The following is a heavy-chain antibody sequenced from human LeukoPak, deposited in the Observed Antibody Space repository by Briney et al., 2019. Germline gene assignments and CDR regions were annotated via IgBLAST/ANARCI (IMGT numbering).Heavy chain of an antibody. Sequence: GGSLRLSCAASGFTFSSYGMHWVRQAPGKGLEWVSAISGSGGSTYYADSVKGRFTISRDNSKNTLYLQMNSLRAEDTAVYYCAKGWAGYYDILTGYWFDYWGQGTLVTVSS. D-gene: IGHD3-9*01. CDR3: AKGWAGYYDILTGYWFDY. CDR1: GFTFSSYG. V-gene: IGHV3-23*01. J-gene: IGHJ4*02. CDR2: ISGSGGST.